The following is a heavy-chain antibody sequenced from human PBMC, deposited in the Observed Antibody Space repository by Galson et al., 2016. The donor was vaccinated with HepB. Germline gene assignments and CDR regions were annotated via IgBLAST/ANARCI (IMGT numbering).Heavy chain of an antibody. CDR2: VSGTGANT. Sequence: SLRLSCAASGFTLSAYAMNWVRQAPGKGLEWVSSVSGTGANTYHAESVKGRFTISRDNSENTVYLQMNSLRVDDTALYYCAKGSQYSSGWYYLDHWGQGIVVTVSS. CDR1: GFTLSAYA. CDR3: AKGSQYSSGWYYLDH. D-gene: IGHD6-19*01. V-gene: IGHV3-23*01. J-gene: IGHJ4*02.